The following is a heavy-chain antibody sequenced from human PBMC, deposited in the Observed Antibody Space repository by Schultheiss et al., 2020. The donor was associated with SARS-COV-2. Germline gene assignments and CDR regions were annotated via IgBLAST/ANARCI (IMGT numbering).Heavy chain of an antibody. V-gene: IGHV4-34*01. D-gene: IGHD3-3*01. CDR1: GGSFSGYY. CDR3: ARSYGFWSGYSEPFFDY. J-gene: IGHJ4*02. Sequence: SETLSLTCAVYGGSFSGYYWRWIRQTPGKGLEWSGEIYHSGSTNYNPSLKSRVTISLDTSKNQFSLKLSSVTAADTAVYYCARSYGFWSGYSEPFFDYWGQGTLVTVSS. CDR2: IYHSGST.